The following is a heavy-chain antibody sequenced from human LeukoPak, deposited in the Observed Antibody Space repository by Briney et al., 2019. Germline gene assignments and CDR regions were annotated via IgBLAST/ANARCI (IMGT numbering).Heavy chain of an antibody. CDR3: ARDSGDYSGAFDI. J-gene: IGHJ3*02. D-gene: IGHD4-17*01. V-gene: IGHV4-59*01. CDR1: GGSISSYY. CDR2: ISYSGTT. Sequence: TSETLSLTCTVSGGSISSYYWNWIRQSPGKGLEWIGYISYSGTTNYNPSLKSRLTISVDTSKNQFSLKLSSVSAADTALYYCARDSGDYSGAFDIWGQGTMVTVSS.